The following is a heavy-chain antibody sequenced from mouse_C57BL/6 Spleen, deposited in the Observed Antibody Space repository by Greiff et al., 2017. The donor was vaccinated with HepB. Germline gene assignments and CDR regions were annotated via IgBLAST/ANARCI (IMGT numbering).Heavy chain of an antibody. V-gene: IGHV1-69*01. CDR3: ARSTTGVPFDY. J-gene: IGHJ2*01. D-gene: IGHD2-14*01. CDR1: GYTFTSYW. CDR2: IDPSDSYT. Sequence: VQLQQPGAELVMPGASVKLSCKASGYTFTSYWMHWVKQRPGQGLEWIGEIDPSDSYTNYNQKFKGKSTLTVDKSSSTAYMQLSSLTSEDSAVYYCARSTTGVPFDYWGQGTTLTVSS.